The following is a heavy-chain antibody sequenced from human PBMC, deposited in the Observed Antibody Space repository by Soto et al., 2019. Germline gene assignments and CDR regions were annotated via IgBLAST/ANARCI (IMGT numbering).Heavy chain of an antibody. CDR1: GFSLSTNGVA. CDR2: IYWDDLK. V-gene: IGHV2-5*02. CDR3: AHRTAYDFYFDY. J-gene: IGHJ4*02. D-gene: IGHD5-12*01. Sequence: QITLKESGPPLVKPTQTLTLTCTFSGFSLSTNGVAVGWIRQPPGKALEWLALIYWDDLKRYSPSLKSRLTTTTDTSENQVVLTLTNVDPVDTATYYCAHRTAYDFYFDYWGQGILVTVSS.